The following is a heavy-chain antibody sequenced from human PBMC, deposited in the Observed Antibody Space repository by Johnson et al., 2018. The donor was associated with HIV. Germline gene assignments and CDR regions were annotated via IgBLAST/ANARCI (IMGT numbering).Heavy chain of an antibody. J-gene: IGHJ3*02. CDR3: ARDDYYDTSNHLDI. D-gene: IGHD3-22*01. Sequence: QVQLVESGGGVVQPGRSLRLSCAASGFTFSSYAMHWVRQAPGKGLEWVAVISYDGSNKYYADSVKGLFTISRDNSKNTLYLQMNSLRAEDTAMYYCARDDYYDTSNHLDIWGQGTMVTVSS. CDR2: ISYDGSNK. CDR1: GFTFSSYA. V-gene: IGHV3-30-3*01.